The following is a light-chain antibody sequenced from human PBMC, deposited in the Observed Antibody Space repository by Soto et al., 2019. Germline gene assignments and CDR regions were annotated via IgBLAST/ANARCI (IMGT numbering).Light chain of an antibody. J-gene: IGKJ2*01. Sequence: IQMTQSPSSLSASVGDSVTVTCRASQSINIYLNWYQQKPGKAPTLLIYGASSLQSGVPSRFTGRGSRTDFTLTISSLQPEDFATYYCQQSYRSPYTLGQGTKLEIK. CDR3: QQSYRSPYT. CDR1: QSINIY. V-gene: IGKV1-39*01. CDR2: GAS.